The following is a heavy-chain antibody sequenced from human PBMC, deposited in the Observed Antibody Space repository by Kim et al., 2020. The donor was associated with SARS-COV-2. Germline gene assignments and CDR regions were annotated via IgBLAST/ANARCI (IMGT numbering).Heavy chain of an antibody. CDR2: ISRNSYYT. V-gene: IGHV3-11*06. Sequence: GGSLRLSCAASGFIFSDYYMTWIRQAPGKGLEWVSYISRNSYYTNYADSVKGRFTISRDDAKNSLYLQMNSLRAEDTAVYYCASDLLGISLAAFYIWCLG. CDR3: ASDLLGISLAAFYI. J-gene: IGHJ3*02. D-gene: IGHD3-10*01. CDR1: GFIFSDYY.